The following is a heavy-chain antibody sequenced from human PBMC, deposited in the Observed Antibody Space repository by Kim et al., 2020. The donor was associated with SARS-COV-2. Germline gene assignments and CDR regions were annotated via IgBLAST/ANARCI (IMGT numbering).Heavy chain of an antibody. Sequence: YRPSLKSRVTVPADTSKNQFFLKLSSVSAAYTAVYYCARIYSSSYLYLDVWGKGTSVTVSS. CDR3: ARIYSSSYLYLDV. J-gene: IGHJ6*03. V-gene: IGHV4-34*01. D-gene: IGHD2-15*01.